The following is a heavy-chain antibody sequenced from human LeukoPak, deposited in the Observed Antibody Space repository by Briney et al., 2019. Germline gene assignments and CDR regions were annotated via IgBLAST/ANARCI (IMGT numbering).Heavy chain of an antibody. D-gene: IGHD3-10*01. CDR1: GFTFTNYD. CDR3: ARVVRYYYGSESYYSFFDY. CDR2: IGPAGDT. J-gene: IGHJ4*02. Sequence: GGSLRLSCTASGFTFTNYDMHWVRQTTGHGLEWVSAIGPAGDTFYPCSVKGRFTISRENAKNSLYLQMNNLRAGDTAVYYCARVVRYYYGSESYYSFFDYWGQGTLVTVSS. V-gene: IGHV3-13*04.